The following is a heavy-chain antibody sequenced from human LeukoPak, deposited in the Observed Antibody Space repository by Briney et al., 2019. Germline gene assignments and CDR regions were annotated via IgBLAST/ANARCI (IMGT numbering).Heavy chain of an antibody. J-gene: IGHJ5*02. D-gene: IGHD6-13*01. Sequence: SETLSLTCAVYGGSFSGYYWSWIRQPPGKGLEWIGEINHSGSTNYNPSLKSRVTISVDTSKNQFSLKLSSVTAADTAVYYYARGDVRQQPTLRWFDPWGQGTLVTVSS. V-gene: IGHV4-34*01. CDR3: ARGDVRQQPTLRWFDP. CDR1: GGSFSGYY. CDR2: INHSGST.